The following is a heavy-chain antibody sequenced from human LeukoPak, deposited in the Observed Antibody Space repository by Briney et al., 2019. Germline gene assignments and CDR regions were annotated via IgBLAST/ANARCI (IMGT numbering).Heavy chain of an antibody. V-gene: IGHV4-38-2*02. CDR1: GYSISSGYY. J-gene: IGHJ4*02. Sequence: SETLSLTCTVSGYSISSGYYWGWIRQPPGKGLEWIGSIYHSGSTYYNPSLKSRVTISGDTSKIQFSLKLSSVTAADTAVYYCARESIALAGTLDYWGQGIPVTVSS. D-gene: IGHD6-19*01. CDR2: IYHSGST. CDR3: ARESIALAGTLDY.